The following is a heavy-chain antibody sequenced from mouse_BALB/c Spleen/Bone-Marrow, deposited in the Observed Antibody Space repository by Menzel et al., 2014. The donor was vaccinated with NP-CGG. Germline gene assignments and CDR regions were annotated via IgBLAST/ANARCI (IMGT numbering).Heavy chain of an antibody. D-gene: IGHD1-3*01. J-gene: IGHJ2*01. CDR1: GYTFTSYW. CDR2: IAPGSVST. CDR3: ARGDNPDY. V-gene: IGHV1S41*01. Sequence: DLVKPGASVKLSCKASGYTFTSYWINWIKQRPGQGLEWIGRIAPGSVSTYYNEMFKGKATLTVDTSSSTAYIQLSSLSSEDSAVYFCARGDNPDYWGQGTTLTVSS.